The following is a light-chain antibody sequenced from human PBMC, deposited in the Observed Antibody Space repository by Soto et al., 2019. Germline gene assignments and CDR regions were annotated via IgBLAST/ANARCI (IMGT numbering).Light chain of an antibody. Sequence: DIPMTQSPSTLSASVGDRVTITCRASQSISSWLAWYQQKPGKAPKLLIYDASSLESGVPSRFSGSGSGTEFTLTISSLQPDDFATYYCQQFGTFGQGTKVEIK. CDR1: QSISSW. J-gene: IGKJ1*01. V-gene: IGKV1-5*01. CDR3: QQFGT. CDR2: DAS.